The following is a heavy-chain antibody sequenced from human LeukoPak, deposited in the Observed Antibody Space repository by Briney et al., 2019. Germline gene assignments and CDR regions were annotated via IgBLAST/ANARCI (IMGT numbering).Heavy chain of an antibody. CDR1: GFTFSSYE. CDR3: VRVRYCSSTNCHGGWFDP. J-gene: IGHJ5*02. Sequence: GGSLRLSCAASGFTFSSYEMKWVRQAPGKGLEWVSYISPSGGTITYADSVKGRFTISRDNAKNSLYLQMNSLGAEDTAVYYCVRVRYCSSTNCHGGWFDPWGQGTLVTVSS. V-gene: IGHV3-48*03. D-gene: IGHD2-2*01. CDR2: ISPSGGTI.